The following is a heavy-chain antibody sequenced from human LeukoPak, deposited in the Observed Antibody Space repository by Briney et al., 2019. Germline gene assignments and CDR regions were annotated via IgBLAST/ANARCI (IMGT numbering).Heavy chain of an antibody. CDR3: ARVPDHYGSGSYQTPGDY. CDR2: MNPNSGGT. CDR1: GYTFTSYD. J-gene: IGHJ4*02. V-gene: IGHV1-2*02. D-gene: IGHD3-10*01. Sequence: ASVKVSCKASGYTFTSYDINWVRQATGQGLEWMGWMNPNSGGTNYAQKFQGRVTMTRDTSISTAYMELSRLRSDDTAVYYCARVPDHYGSGSYQTPGDYWGQGTLVTVSS.